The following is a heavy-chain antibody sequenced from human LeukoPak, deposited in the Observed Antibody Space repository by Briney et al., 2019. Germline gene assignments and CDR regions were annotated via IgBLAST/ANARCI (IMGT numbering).Heavy chain of an antibody. D-gene: IGHD6-19*01. CDR1: GYTFTGYY. V-gene: IGHV1-2*02. J-gene: IGHJ3*02. Sequence: ASVKVSCKASGYTFTGYYMHWVRQAPGQGLEWMGWINPNSGGTNYAQKFQGRVTMTRDTSISTAYMELSRLRSDDTAVYYCARTLRRGEQWLPPGGDAFDIWGQGTMVPVSS. CDR2: INPNSGGT. CDR3: ARTLRRGEQWLPPGGDAFDI.